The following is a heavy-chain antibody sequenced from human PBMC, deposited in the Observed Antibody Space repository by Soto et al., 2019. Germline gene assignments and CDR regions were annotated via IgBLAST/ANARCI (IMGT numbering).Heavy chain of an antibody. D-gene: IGHD3-10*01. V-gene: IGHV4-31*03. Sequence: SETLSLTCTVSGGSISSGGYYWSWIRQHPGKGLEWIGYIYYSGSTYYNPSLKSRVTISVDTSKNQFSLKLSSVTAADTAVYYCARGVRGSGRYLAFDIWGQGTMVTVSS. CDR2: IYYSGST. J-gene: IGHJ3*02. CDR3: ARGVRGSGRYLAFDI. CDR1: GGSISSGGYY.